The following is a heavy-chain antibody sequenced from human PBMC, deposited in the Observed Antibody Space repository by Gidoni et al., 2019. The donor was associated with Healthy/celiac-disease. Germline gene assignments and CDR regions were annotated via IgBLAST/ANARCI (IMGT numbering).Heavy chain of an antibody. J-gene: IGHJ4*02. D-gene: IGHD3-22*01. V-gene: IGHV4-39*01. Sequence: QLQLQESAPVPATPSETLSLTCTVSGGSSSSLRYYWRWIRQPPGKGLEWIGSIYYSGRTYYNPSLKSRVTIYVDTSKNQFSLKRSSVTAADTAVYYCARARRITMIVVVRPQYYFDYWGQGTLVTVSS. CDR1: GGSSSSLRYY. CDR2: IYYSGRT. CDR3: ARARRITMIVVVRPQYYFDY.